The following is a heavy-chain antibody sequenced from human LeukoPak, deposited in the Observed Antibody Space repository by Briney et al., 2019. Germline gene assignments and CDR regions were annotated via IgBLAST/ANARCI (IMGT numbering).Heavy chain of an antibody. D-gene: IGHD3-10*01. V-gene: IGHV4-38-2*02. Sequence: SETLSLTCTVSGYSISSGYFWGWIRQPPGKELEWIGSIYHSGSTHYNPSLKSRVTISVDTSKDQFSLKLSSVTAADTAVYYCARGPGSPVPAFDSWGQGTLVTVSS. CDR3: ARGPGSPVPAFDS. CDR2: IYHSGST. J-gene: IGHJ4*02. CDR1: GYSISSGYF.